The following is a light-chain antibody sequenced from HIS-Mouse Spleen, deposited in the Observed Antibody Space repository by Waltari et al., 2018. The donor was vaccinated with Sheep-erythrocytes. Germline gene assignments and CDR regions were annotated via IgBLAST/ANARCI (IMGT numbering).Light chain of an antibody. J-gene: IGKJ3*01. Sequence: AIQLTQSPSSLSASVGDRVTITCRASQGISSALAWYQQKPGKAPKLLIYDASSLESGVPSKFSGSGSGIDFTLTISSLKTEDLATYYCQQFNSYPYTFGPGTKVDIK. V-gene: IGKV1-13*02. CDR3: QQFNSYPYT. CDR1: QGISSA. CDR2: DAS.